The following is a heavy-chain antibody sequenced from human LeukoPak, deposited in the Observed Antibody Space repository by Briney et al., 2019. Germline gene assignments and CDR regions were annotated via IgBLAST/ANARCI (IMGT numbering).Heavy chain of an antibody. Sequence: GGSLRLSCAASGFTFSNYGIHWVRQAPGKGLEWVTVISYDESKKYYADSVKGRFTVSRDNAKNSLYLQMNSLRAEDTALYYCAKGSLFDYWGQGTLVTVSS. CDR2: ISYDESKK. J-gene: IGHJ4*02. CDR3: AKGSLFDY. CDR1: GFTFSNYG. V-gene: IGHV3-30-3*01.